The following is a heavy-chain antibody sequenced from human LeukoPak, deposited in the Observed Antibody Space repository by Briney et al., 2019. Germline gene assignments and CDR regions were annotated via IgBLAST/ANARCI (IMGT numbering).Heavy chain of an antibody. D-gene: IGHD3-22*01. V-gene: IGHV4-39*07. Sequence: PSETLSLTCTVSGVSISSGGYYWRWIRQPPGKGLEWIGEINHSGSTYYNPSLESRVTISVDSSKNQFSLKLTSVTAADTAVYYCATLVEYYDSSGYYYNWGQGTLVTVSS. CDR2: INHSGST. CDR1: GVSISSGGYY. CDR3: ATLVEYYDSSGYYYN. J-gene: IGHJ4*02.